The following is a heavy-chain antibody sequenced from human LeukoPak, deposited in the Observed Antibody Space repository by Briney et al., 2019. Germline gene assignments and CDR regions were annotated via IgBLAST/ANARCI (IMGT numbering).Heavy chain of an antibody. CDR3: AKGGYRSSTSCSHFDL. CDR2: IRYDGSNK. J-gene: IGHJ2*01. V-gene: IGHV3-30*02. Sequence: GGSLRLSCAASGFTFSSYGMHWVRQAPGKGLEWVAFIRYDGSNKYYADSVKGRFTISRDNSKNTLYLQMNSLRAEDTAVYYCAKGGYRSSTSCSHFDLWGRGTLVTVSS. D-gene: IGHD2-2*01. CDR1: GFTFSSYG.